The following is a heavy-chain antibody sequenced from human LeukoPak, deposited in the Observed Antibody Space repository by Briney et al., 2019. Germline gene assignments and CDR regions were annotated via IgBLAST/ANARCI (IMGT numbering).Heavy chain of an antibody. Sequence: ASVKVSCKASGGTFSSYAISWVRQAPGQGLEWMGGIIPIFVTANYAQKFQGRVTITADESTSTAYMELSSLRSEDTAVYYCARGDIVVVPAAPYQYYYYGMDVWGKGTTVTVSS. CDR1: GGTFSSYA. J-gene: IGHJ6*04. CDR2: IIPIFVTA. D-gene: IGHD2-2*01. V-gene: IGHV1-69*01. CDR3: ARGDIVVVPAAPYQYYYYGMDV.